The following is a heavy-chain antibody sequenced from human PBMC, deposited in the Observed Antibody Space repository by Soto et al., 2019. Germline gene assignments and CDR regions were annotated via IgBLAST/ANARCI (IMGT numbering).Heavy chain of an antibody. CDR2: IYYSGST. CDR1: GGSISSYY. V-gene: IGHV4-59*08. D-gene: IGHD3-3*01. J-gene: IGHJ4*02. CDR3: ARVSRGDFCSGYYAYY. Sequence: QVQLQESGPGLVKPSETLSLTCTVSGGSISSYYWSWIRQPPGKGLEWIGYIYYSGSTNYNPSLKSRVTIAVDTSKNQFSLKLSSVTAADTAVYYCARVSRGDFCSGYYAYYWCQGTLVTVSS.